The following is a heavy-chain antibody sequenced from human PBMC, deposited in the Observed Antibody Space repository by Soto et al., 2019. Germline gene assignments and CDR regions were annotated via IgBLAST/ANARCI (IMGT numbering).Heavy chain of an antibody. CDR1: GFTFSSYA. CDR2: ISGSGDST. Sequence: EVQLLDSGGGLVQPGGSLRLSCAASGFTFSSYAMNWVRQAPGKGLGWVSVISGSGDSTYYADSVKGRFTITRDNSKNTLYLQMSSLRTEDTAVYYCARRGPGTDFDYWGQGTLVTVSS. J-gene: IGHJ4*02. CDR3: ARRGPGTDFDY. D-gene: IGHD6-13*01. V-gene: IGHV3-23*01.